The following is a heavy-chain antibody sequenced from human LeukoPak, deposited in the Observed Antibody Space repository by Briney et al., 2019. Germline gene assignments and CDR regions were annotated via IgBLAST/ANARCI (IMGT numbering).Heavy chain of an antibody. J-gene: IGHJ4*02. CDR2: IYHSGST. Sequence: PSQTLSLTCAVSGGSISSGGYSWSWIRQPPGKGLEWIGYIYHSGSTYYNPSLKSRVTISVDRSKNQFSLKLSSVTAADTAVYYCARGRAFSSSWYSYWGQGTLVTVSS. CDR1: GGSISSGGYS. CDR3: ARGRAFSSSWYSY. V-gene: IGHV4-30-2*01. D-gene: IGHD6-13*01.